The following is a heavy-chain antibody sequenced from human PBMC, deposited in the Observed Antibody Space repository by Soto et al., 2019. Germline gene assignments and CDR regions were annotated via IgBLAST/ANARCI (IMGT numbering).Heavy chain of an antibody. CDR3: ARAPGDYFDY. CDR1: GGSISSGGYY. V-gene: IGHV4-31*01. Sequence: QVQLQESGPGLVKPSQTLSLTCTVSGGSISSGGYYWSWIRQHPGKGLEWIGYIFYSGSTFYNPSLKSQIAISVDTSKNQFSLKLSSVTAADTAVYYCARAPGDYFDYWGQGTLVTVSS. CDR2: IFYSGST. J-gene: IGHJ4*02.